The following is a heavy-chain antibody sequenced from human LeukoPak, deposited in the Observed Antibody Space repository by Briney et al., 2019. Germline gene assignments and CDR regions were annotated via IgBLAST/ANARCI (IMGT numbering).Heavy chain of an antibody. V-gene: IGHV6-1*01. J-gene: IGHJ4*02. D-gene: IGHD7-27*01. CDR3: AREQTGDQNFDY. CDR1: GDSVSSNTAA. CDR2: TYYRSKWYN. Sequence: SQTLSLTCAISGDSVSSNTAAWNWIRQSPSRGLYWLGKTYYRSKWYNNYAVSVKSRISINPDTSKNQFSLQLRSVTPEDTAVYYCAREQTGDQNFDYWGQGTLVTVSS.